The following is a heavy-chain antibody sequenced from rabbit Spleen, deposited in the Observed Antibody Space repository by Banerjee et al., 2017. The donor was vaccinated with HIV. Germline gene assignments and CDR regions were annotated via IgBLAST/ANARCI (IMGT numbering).Heavy chain of an antibody. CDR2: IDPLFGST. D-gene: IGHD1-1*01. Sequence: QEQLVESGGGLVQPGGSLKLSCKASGFDFSSYGVSWVRQAPGKGLEWIGYIDPLFGSTYYANWVNGRFTISSHNAQNTLYLQLTSLTAADTATYFCARDTSSSFSSYGMDLWGQGTLVTVS. J-gene: IGHJ6*01. CDR3: ARDTSSSFSSYGMDL. V-gene: IGHV1S47*01. CDR1: GFDFSSYG.